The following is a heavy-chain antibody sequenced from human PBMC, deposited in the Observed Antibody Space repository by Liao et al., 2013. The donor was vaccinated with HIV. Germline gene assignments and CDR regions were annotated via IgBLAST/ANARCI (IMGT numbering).Heavy chain of an antibody. CDR3: AHLGGLVMVRGVIITDDAFDI. CDR1: GGSFSGYY. Sequence: QVQLQQWGAGLLKPSETLSLTCAVYGGSFSGYYWSWIRQPPGKGLEWIGEINHSGSTNYNPSLKSRVTISVDTSKNQFSLKLSSVTAADTAVYYCAHLGGLVMVRGVIITDDAFDIWGQGTMVTVSS. D-gene: IGHD3-10*01. J-gene: IGHJ3*02. V-gene: IGHV4-34*01. CDR2: INHSGST.